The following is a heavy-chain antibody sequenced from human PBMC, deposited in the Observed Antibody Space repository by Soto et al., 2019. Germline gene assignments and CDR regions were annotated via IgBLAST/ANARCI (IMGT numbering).Heavy chain of an antibody. J-gene: IGHJ6*02. V-gene: IGHV1-18*01. Sequence: GASVKVSCKASGYTFTNNDVCWVRQTPGQGLEWMGWISAYNGNTKYAQKLQGRVTMTTDTSTSTAYMELRSLRSDDTAVYYCARSSYCISTSCYVDYFYGMDVWGQGTTVTVSS. D-gene: IGHD2-2*01. CDR3: ARSSYCISTSCYVDYFYGMDV. CDR2: ISAYNGNT. CDR1: GYTFTNND.